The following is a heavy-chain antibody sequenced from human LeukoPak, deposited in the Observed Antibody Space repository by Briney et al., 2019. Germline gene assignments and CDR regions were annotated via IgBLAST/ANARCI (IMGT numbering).Heavy chain of an antibody. D-gene: IGHD2-21*01. V-gene: IGHV3-30*19. CDR1: GFTSSNYA. Sequence: GGSLRLSCAASGFTSSNYAMHWVRQAPGKGLEWVAVISYDGSNKYYADSVKGRFTISRDNSKNTLYLQMNSLRAEDTAVYYCAREHILYYFDYWGQGTLVTVSS. CDR2: ISYDGSNK. J-gene: IGHJ4*02. CDR3: AREHILYYFDY.